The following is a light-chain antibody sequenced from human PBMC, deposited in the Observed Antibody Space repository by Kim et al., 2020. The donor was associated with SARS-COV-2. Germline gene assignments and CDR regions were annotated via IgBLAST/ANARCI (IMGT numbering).Light chain of an antibody. J-gene: IGKJ5*01. Sequence: SLSPGERATLSCRASQSVSSNLAWYQQKPGQAPRLLIYDVSKRATGIPTRFRGSGSGTDFTLTVTTLEPEYFALYYCQRSSWPITFGQGTRLEIK. CDR2: DVS. CDR1: QSVSSN. CDR3: QRSSWPIT. V-gene: IGKV3-11*01.